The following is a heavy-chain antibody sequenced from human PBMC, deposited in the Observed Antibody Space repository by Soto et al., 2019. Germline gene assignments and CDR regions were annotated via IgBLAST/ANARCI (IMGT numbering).Heavy chain of an antibody. D-gene: IGHD4-4*01. CDR3: AKPRTDHYNYDAFDI. CDR1: GLTFSNFV. V-gene: IGHV3-30*18. J-gene: IGHJ3*02. CDR2: ISYDGTNE. Sequence: PGGSLRLSCTASGLTFSNFVMHWVRQAPGKGLEWVALISYDGTNEFYADSVRGRFTISRDNSKNTLYLQMDSLRTEDTAVYYCAKPRTDHYNYDAFDIWGQGTMVTVSS.